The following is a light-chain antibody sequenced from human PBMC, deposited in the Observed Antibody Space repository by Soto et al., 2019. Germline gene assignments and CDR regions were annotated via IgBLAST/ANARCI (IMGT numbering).Light chain of an antibody. CDR2: GAS. CDR1: QSVSNNY. V-gene: IGKV3-20*01. CDR3: KQYGSSGT. Sequence: TQSPSTLSASIGESVTITCRASQSVSNNYLAWYQQKPGQAPRLLIYGASNRATGIQDSFSGSGSGTEFTLTIRRLEPEDFAVYYCKQYGSSGTCGQGTKVDIK. J-gene: IGKJ1*01.